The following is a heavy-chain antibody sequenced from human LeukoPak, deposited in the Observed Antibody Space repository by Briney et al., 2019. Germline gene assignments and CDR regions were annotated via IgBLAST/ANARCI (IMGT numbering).Heavy chain of an antibody. V-gene: IGHV4-59*01. D-gene: IGHD1-20*01. CDR2: IYDSGST. CDR1: GGSISSYY. CDR3: ARVLPITPYFDY. Sequence: SETLSLTCTVSGGSISSYYWSWIRQPPGKGLEWIGYIYDSGSTNYNPSLKSRVTISVDTSKNQFSLKLSSVTAADTAVFYCARVLPITPYFDYWGQGTLVTVSS. J-gene: IGHJ4*02.